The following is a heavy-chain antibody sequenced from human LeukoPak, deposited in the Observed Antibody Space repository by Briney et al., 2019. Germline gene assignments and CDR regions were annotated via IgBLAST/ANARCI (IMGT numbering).Heavy chain of an antibody. CDR2: ISTSGSTI. Sequence: PGGSLRLSCAASGFVFSSYEMNWVRQAPGKGLEWVSYISTSGSTIHYADSVKGRFTFSRDNAKNSVYLQMNSLRAGDTAVYYCASRRSYTGYDYWGQGTLVTVSS. V-gene: IGHV3-48*03. CDR1: GFVFSSYE. D-gene: IGHD5-12*01. J-gene: IGHJ4*02. CDR3: ASRRSYTGYDY.